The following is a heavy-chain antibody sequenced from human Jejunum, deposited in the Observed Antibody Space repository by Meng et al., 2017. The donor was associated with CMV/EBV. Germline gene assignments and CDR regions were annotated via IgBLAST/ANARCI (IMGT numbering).Heavy chain of an antibody. Sequence: FSSYAMSWVRQAPGKGLEWVSAISGSGGSTYYADSVKGRFTISRDNSENTLYLQMNSLRAEDTAVYYCAKATYYSDSSGYYYYFDYWGQGTLVTVSS. J-gene: IGHJ4*02. D-gene: IGHD3-22*01. V-gene: IGHV3-23*01. CDR3: AKATYYSDSSGYYYYFDY. CDR1: FSSYA. CDR2: ISGSGGST.